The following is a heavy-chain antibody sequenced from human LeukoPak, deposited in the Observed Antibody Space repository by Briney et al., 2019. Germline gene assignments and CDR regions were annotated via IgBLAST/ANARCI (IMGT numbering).Heavy chain of an antibody. CDR1: GFTFSSYA. CDR3: AKSGVVAANYYYYYYMDV. Sequence: GGPLRLSCAASGFTFSSYAMSWVRQSPGKGLECVSATSGSGGSTYYADSVERRFTISRDYSKNTLYLQMNSLRAEDTAVYYCAKSGVVAANYYYYYYMDVWGKGTTVTVSS. CDR2: TSGSGGST. V-gene: IGHV3-23*01. J-gene: IGHJ6*03. D-gene: IGHD2-15*01.